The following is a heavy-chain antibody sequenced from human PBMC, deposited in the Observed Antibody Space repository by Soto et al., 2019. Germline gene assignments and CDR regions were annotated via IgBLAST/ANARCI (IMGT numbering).Heavy chain of an antibody. CDR2: INPSGGST. D-gene: IGHD3-22*01. V-gene: IGHV1-46*01. CDR3: ARARRYYYDSSGYSQPGAY. J-gene: IGHJ4*02. CDR1: GYTFTSYY. Sequence: GASVKVSCKASGYTFTSYYMHWVRQAPGQGLEWMGIINPSGGSTSYAQKFQGRVTMTRDTSTSTVYMELSSLRSEDTAVYYCARARRYYYDSSGYSQPGAYWGQGTLVTVSS.